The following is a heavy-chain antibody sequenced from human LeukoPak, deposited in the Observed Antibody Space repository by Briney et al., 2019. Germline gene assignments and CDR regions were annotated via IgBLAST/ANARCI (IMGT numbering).Heavy chain of an antibody. V-gene: IGHV4-34*01. Sequence: PSETLSLTCAVYGGSFSDYYWSWIRQPPGKGLEWIGEINHSGSTYYNPSLKSRVTISVDTSKNQFSLKLSSVTAADTAVYYCASVGIGYCSGGSCYDYWGQGTLVTVSS. J-gene: IGHJ4*02. CDR3: ASVGIGYCSGGSCYDY. CDR1: GGSFSDYY. CDR2: INHSGST. D-gene: IGHD2-15*01.